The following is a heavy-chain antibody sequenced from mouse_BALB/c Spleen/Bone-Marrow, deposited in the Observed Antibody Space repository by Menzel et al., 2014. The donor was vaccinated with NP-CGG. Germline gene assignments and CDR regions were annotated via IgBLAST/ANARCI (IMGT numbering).Heavy chain of an antibody. Sequence: EVKLVESGGGLVQPGGSLKPSCAASRFDFSRYWMSWVRQAPGKGLEWIGEINPDSSTINYTPSLKDKFIISRDNAKNTLYLQMSKVRSEDTALYYCARLNYYGNLFVWGAGTTVTVSS. CDR1: RFDFSRYW. CDR2: INPDSSTI. CDR3: ARLNYYGNLFV. J-gene: IGHJ1*01. V-gene: IGHV4-1*02. D-gene: IGHD1-1*01.